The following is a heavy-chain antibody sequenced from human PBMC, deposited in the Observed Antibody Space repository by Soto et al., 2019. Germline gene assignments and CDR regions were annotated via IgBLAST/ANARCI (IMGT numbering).Heavy chain of an antibody. D-gene: IGHD6-6*01. Sequence: PGGSLRHSCAASGFTFSSYAMSWVRQAPGKGLEWVSAISGSGGSTYYADSVKGRFTISRDNSKNTLYLQMNSLRAEDTAVYYCAKAGLSISARPRYFDYWGQGTLVTVSS. CDR3: AKAGLSISARPRYFDY. CDR2: ISGSGGST. CDR1: GFTFSSYA. V-gene: IGHV3-23*01. J-gene: IGHJ4*02.